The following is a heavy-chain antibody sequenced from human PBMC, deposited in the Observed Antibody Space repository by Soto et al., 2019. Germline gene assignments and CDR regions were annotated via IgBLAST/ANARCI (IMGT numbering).Heavy chain of an antibody. Sequence: SGPTLGNPTETFTLTCTVSGFSLSNAGMGVSWIRQPPGKALEWLAHIFSSDERSYRTSLETRLTVSKDTSKSQVVLTMTNMDPFDTATYYCARAVDRALSDIWFDPWGQGAQVTVSS. J-gene: IGHJ5*02. CDR2: IFSSDER. V-gene: IGHV2-26*01. CDR1: GFSLSNAGMG. D-gene: IGHD5-12*01. CDR3: ARAVDRALSDIWFDP.